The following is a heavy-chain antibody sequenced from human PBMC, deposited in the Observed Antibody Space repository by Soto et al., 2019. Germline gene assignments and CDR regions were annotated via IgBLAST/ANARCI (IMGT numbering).Heavy chain of an antibody. CDR2: IIPILGIA. V-gene: IGHV1-69*02. CDR3: ARSMGSSSIPWFEP. J-gene: IGHJ5*02. D-gene: IGHD6-6*01. CDR1: GGTFSSYT. Sequence: SVKVSCKASGGTFSSYTISWVRQAPGQGLEWMGRIIPILGIANYAQKFQGRVTITADKSTSTAYMELSSLRSEDTAVYYCARSMGSSSIPWFEPWGQGTLVTVSS.